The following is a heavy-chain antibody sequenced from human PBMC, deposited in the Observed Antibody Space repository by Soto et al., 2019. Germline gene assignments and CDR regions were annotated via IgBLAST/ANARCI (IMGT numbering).Heavy chain of an antibody. J-gene: IGHJ5*02. Sequence: QVQLVQSGAEVKKPGASVKVSCKASGYSFTSYGMSWVRQAPGQGLEWMGWISTYNGNTNYAQKFRDIVTLATDTSTTTAFMELTSLRSDDTAVYYCARSASMSTLTTGWFDPWGQGTLVTVSS. D-gene: IGHD4-4*01. CDR3: ARSASMSTLTTGWFDP. CDR2: ISTYNGNT. V-gene: IGHV1-18*01. CDR1: GYSFTSYG.